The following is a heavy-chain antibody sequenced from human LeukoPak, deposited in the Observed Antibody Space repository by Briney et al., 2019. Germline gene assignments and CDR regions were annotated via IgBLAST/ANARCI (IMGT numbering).Heavy chain of an antibody. CDR1: GFTVSTYG. J-gene: IGHJ4*02. D-gene: IGHD5-12*01. CDR3: VKDRDGYSGARGVDC. Sequence: GGSLRLSCAASGFTVSTYGMSWVRQAPGKGLEWVSGISVSGSRTNYADSVKGRFTISRDNSKNTLHLQMDSLGAADTAVYYCVKDRDGYSGARGVDCWGQGALVTVSS. CDR2: ISVSGSRT. V-gene: IGHV3-23*01.